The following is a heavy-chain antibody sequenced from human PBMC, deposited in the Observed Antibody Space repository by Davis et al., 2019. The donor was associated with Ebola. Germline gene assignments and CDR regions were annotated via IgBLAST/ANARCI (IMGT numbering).Heavy chain of an antibody. CDR1: GFTLTNYA. CDR2: VHGGNGNT. CDR3: ARASFGYNSGWYADY. J-gene: IGHJ4*02. V-gene: IGHV1-3*01. Sequence: AASVKVSCKASGFTLTNYAIHWVRQAPGQGLEWMRWVHGGNGNTKYSQRFQGRVTITTDTSASTVYLDLTSLRSDDTAVFYCARASFGYNSGWYADYWGPGSLVTVSS. D-gene: IGHD6-19*01.